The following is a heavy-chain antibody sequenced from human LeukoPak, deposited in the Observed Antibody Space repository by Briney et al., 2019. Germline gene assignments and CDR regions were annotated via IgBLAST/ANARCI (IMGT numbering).Heavy chain of an antibody. V-gene: IGHV1-46*01. CDR1: GYTFTSYY. Sequence: ASVKVSCKASGYTFTSYYMHWVRQAPGQGLEWMGIINPSGGSTSYAQKFQGRVTMTRDTSTSTVYMELSSLRSEDTAVYYCASGGYTSDYAMLGGWFDPWGQGTLITVSS. J-gene: IGHJ5*02. CDR2: INPSGGST. D-gene: IGHD5-18*01. CDR3: ASGGYTSDYAMLGGWFDP.